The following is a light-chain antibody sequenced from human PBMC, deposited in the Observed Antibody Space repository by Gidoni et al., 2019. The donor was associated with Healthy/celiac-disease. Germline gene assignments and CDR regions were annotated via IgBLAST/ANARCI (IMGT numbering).Light chain of an antibody. Sequence: QSALTQPASVSGSPGQSSTITCTGTSSDVGGYNYVSWYQQHPGQAPKLMIYDVSNRPSGVSNRFSGSKSGNTASLTISGLQAEDEADYYCSSYTSSSPVFGGGTKLTVL. J-gene: IGLJ2*01. V-gene: IGLV2-14*01. CDR1: SSDVGGYNY. CDR2: DVS. CDR3: SSYTSSSPV.